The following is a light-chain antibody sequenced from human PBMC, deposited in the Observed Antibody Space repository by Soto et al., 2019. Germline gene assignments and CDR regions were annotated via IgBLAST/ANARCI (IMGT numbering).Light chain of an antibody. CDR3: SSYTSTSTPLI. Sequence: QSALSQPASVSGSPGQSITISCTGTSNDVGYYNYVSWYQQHPGQAPKLLIYEVTSRPSGVSHRFSGSKSGNTASLSISGLQLEDDADYYCSSYTSTSTPLIFGGGTQLTVL. J-gene: IGLJ2*01. CDR1: SNDVGYYNY. V-gene: IGLV2-14*01. CDR2: EVT.